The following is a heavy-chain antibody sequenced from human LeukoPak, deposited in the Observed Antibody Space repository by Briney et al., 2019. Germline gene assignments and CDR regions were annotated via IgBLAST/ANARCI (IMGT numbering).Heavy chain of an antibody. D-gene: IGHD5-24*01. V-gene: IGHV1-18*01. CDR3: ARRRDGYILDY. CDR1: GYTFTSYG. CDR2: ISVYNGNT. J-gene: IGHJ4*02. Sequence: ASVKVSCKASGYTFTSYGLSWVRQAPGQGLEWMGWISVYNGNTNYAQKLQGRVTMTTDTSTYTAYMELRSLRSDDTAVYYCARRRDGYILDYWGQGTLVTVSS.